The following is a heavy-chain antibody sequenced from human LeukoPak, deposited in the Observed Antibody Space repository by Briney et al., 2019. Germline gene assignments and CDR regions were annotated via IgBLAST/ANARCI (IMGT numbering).Heavy chain of an antibody. CDR3: ARKGDYRITMVRGYYYDY. CDR2: MNPNSGNT. D-gene: IGHD3-10*01. Sequence: ASVKVSCKASGYTFTSYDINWVRQATGQGLEWMGWMNPNSGNTGYAQKFQGRVTMTRNTSISTAYMELSSLRSEDTAVYYCARKGDYRITMVRGYYYDYWGQGTLVTVSS. CDR1: GYTFTSYD. J-gene: IGHJ4*02. V-gene: IGHV1-8*01.